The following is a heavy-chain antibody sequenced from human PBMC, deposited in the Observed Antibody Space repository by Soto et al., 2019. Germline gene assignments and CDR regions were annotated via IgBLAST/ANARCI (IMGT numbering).Heavy chain of an antibody. V-gene: IGHV3-9*01. CDR3: ATNEYDSGRSDY. D-gene: IGHD6-25*01. Sequence: EVQLVESGGGLVQPGRSLSLSCVASGFNFHNYAMHWVRQVPGKGLEWVSGINWNTGTTGYADSVKGRFILSRDNARNSLYLDMNILRVDDTAFDYCATNEYDSGRSDYWGPETLLTVYS. J-gene: IGHJ4*02. CDR2: INWNTGTT. CDR1: GFNFHNYA.